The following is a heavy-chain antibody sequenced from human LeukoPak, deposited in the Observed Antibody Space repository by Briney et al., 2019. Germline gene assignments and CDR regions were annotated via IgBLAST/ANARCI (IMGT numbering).Heavy chain of an antibody. CDR2: ISYDGSNK. J-gene: IGHJ4*02. CDR1: GFTFSSYG. Sequence: GGSLRLSCAASGFTFSSYGMHWARQAPGKGLEWVAVISYDGSNKYYADSVKGRFTISRDNSKNTLYLQMNSLRAEDTAVYYCAKDLLLWFGEFFHWGQGTLVTVSS. V-gene: IGHV3-30*18. CDR3: AKDLLLWFGEFFH. D-gene: IGHD3-10*01.